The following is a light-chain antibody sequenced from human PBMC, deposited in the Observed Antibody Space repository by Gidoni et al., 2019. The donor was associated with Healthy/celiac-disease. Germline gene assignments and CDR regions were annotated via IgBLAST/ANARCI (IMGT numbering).Light chain of an antibody. V-gene: IGLV3-1*01. CDR3: KAWDSITAWV. CDR1: KLGDKY. J-gene: IGLJ1*01. CDR2: HDS. Sequence: SYELTQPPSVSVSPGQTASITCSGDKLGDKYACWYQQKPGQAPVLVIYHDSKRPSGIPDRFSGSNSGNTGTLTISGTQAMDEADYYCKAWDSITAWVFETGTKVTVL.